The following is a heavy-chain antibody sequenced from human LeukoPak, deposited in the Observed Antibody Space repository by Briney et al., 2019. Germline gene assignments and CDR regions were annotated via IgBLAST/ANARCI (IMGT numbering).Heavy chain of an antibody. Sequence: GGSLRLSCAASGFTFSSYGMHWVRQAPGEGLEWVAFIRYDGSNKYYADSVKGRFTISRDNSKNTLYLQMNSLRAEDTAVYYCAKERDTAMVTIDYWGQGTPVTVSS. V-gene: IGHV3-30*02. D-gene: IGHD5-18*01. CDR2: IRYDGSNK. J-gene: IGHJ4*02. CDR1: GFTFSSYG. CDR3: AKERDTAMVTIDY.